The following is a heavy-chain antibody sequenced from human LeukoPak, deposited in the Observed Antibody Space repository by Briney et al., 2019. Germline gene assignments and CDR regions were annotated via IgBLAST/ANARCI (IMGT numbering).Heavy chain of an antibody. CDR2: IYSGGST. V-gene: IGHV3-66*01. Sequence: GGSLRLSCAASGFTVSSNYMSWVRQAPGKGLEWVSVIYSGGSTYYADSVKGRFTISRDNSKNTLYLQMNSLRAEDTAVYYCARGFFPKAYYYDSSRPDAFDFWGQGTMVTVSS. CDR3: ARGFFPKAYYYDSSRPDAFDF. J-gene: IGHJ3*01. CDR1: GFTVSSNY. D-gene: IGHD3-22*01.